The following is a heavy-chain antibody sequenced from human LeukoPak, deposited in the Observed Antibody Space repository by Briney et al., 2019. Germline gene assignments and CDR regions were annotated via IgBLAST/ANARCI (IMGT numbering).Heavy chain of an antibody. Sequence: PGGSLRLSCAASGFTFSSYAMHWVRQAPGKGLEWVAVISYDGSNKYYADSVKGRFTISRDNSKNTLYLQMNSLRAGDTAVYYCARGSRLRLGELSLSIACWGQGTLVTVSS. CDR3: ARGSRLRLGELSLSIAC. J-gene: IGHJ4*02. CDR2: ISYDGSNK. D-gene: IGHD3-16*02. V-gene: IGHV3-30*04. CDR1: GFTFSSYA.